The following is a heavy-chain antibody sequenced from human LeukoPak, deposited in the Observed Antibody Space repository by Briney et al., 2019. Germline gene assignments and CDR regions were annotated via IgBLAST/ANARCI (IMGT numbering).Heavy chain of an antibody. D-gene: IGHD3-22*01. CDR2: INWNGGST. V-gene: IGHV3-20*04. J-gene: IGHJ4*02. CDR3: ARVGVAYYYDSSGYYLPD. Sequence: GGSLRLSCAASGFTFDDYAMHWVRQAPGKGLEWVSGINWNGGSTGYADSVKGRFTISRDNAKNSLYLQMNSLRAEDTALYYCARVGVAYYYDSSGYYLPDWGQGTLVTVSS. CDR1: GFTFDDYA.